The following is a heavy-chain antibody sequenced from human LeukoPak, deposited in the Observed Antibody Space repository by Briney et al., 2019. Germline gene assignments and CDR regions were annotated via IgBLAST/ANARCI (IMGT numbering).Heavy chain of an antibody. D-gene: IGHD5-12*01. V-gene: IGHV4-59*08. CDR1: GGSISSYY. CDR3: ARRYSGYGNAFDI. J-gene: IGHJ3*02. Sequence: SETLSLTCTVSGGSISSYYWSWIRQPPGKGLEWIGYIYSSGSTNYSPSLKSRVTISVDTSKNQFSLKLYSVTAADTVVCYCARRYSGYGNAFDIWGQGTMVTVSS. CDR2: IYSSGST.